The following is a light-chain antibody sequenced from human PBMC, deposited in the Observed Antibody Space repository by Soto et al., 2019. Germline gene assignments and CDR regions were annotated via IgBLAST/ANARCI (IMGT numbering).Light chain of an antibody. J-gene: IGKJ2*01. CDR3: MQAIQTAYT. CDR2: LGS. Sequence: EIVVTQSPLSLPATPGEPASISCRSSESLLHTNAYTYLNWFLQKPGQSPQLLIYLGSTRASGVPDGFSASGLRTDFTLKISRVEPEDVGIYYCMQAIQTAYTFGQGTKLEI. CDR1: ESLLHTNAYTY. V-gene: IGKV2-28*01.